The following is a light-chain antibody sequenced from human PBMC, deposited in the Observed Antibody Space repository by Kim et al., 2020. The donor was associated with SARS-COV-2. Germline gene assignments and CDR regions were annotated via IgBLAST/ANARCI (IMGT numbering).Light chain of an antibody. J-gene: IGLJ2*01. CDR3: QVWDSSTGKV. V-gene: IGLV3-9*01. CDR1: NIGSKN. CDR2: RDS. Sequence: SSELTQPLSVSVALGQTARITCGGNNIGSKNVHWYQQKPGQAPVLVIYRDSNRPSGIPERFSGSNSGNTATLTISRAQAGDEADYYCQVWDSSTGKVFGGGTQLTVL.